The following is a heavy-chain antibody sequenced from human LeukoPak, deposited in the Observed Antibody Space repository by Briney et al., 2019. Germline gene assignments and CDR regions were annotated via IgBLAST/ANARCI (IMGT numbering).Heavy chain of an antibody. Sequence: SVKVSCKASGGTFSSYAISWVRPAPGQGLEWMGRIIPILGIANYAQKFQGRVTITADKSTSTAYMELSSLRSEDTAVYYCARASPPDYDFWSGYYPPPDYYYGMDVWGQGTTVTVSS. J-gene: IGHJ6*02. CDR3: ARASPPDYDFWSGYYPPPDYYYGMDV. CDR1: GGTFSSYA. V-gene: IGHV1-69*04. D-gene: IGHD3-3*01. CDR2: IIPILGIA.